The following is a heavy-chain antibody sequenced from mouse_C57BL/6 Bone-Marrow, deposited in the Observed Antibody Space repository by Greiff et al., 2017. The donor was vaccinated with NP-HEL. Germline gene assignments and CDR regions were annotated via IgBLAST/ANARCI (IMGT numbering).Heavy chain of an antibody. CDR3: ARSGYYSNYVDAMDY. V-gene: IGHV1-81*01. CDR2: IYPRSGNT. CDR1: GYTFTSYG. D-gene: IGHD2-5*01. J-gene: IGHJ4*01. Sequence: QVQLQQSGAELARPGASVKLSCKASGYTFTSYGISWVKQRTGQGLEWIGEIYPRSGNTYYNEKFKGKATLTADKSSSTAYMELRSLTSEDSAVYFCARSGYYSNYVDAMDYRGQGTSVTVSS.